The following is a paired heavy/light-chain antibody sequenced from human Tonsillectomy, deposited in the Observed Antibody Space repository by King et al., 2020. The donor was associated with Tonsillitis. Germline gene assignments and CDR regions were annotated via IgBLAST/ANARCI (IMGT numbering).Light chain of an antibody. CDR1: HSVLYSSKNKNF. CDR2: WAS. J-gene: IGKJ2*01. V-gene: IGKV4-1*01. Sequence: DIVMTQSPDSLAVSLGERATINCKSSHSVLYSSKNKNFLAWYQQMPGQPPKLLISWASTRESGVPDRFSGSGSGTDFTLTISSLQAEDVAVYFCQQYYSSPPTFGQGTKLEIK. CDR3: QQYYSSPPT.
Heavy chain of an antibody. Sequence: QVQLQQWGAGLLKPSETLSLTCAVYGGPFSGYQWSWIRQSPETGLEWIGEIDHTGSTNYNPSLKSRLTMSVDTSKKQLSLKLSSVTAADTAVYYCARGSGYYNGWFDPWGQGTLVTVS. V-gene: IGHV4-34*01. CDR3: ARGSGYYNGWFDP. D-gene: IGHD3-3*01. J-gene: IGHJ5*02. CDR2: IDHTGST. CDR1: GGPFSGYQ.